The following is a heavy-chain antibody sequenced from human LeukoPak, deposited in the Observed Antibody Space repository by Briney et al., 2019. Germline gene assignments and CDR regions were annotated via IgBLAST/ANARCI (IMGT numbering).Heavy chain of an antibody. J-gene: IGHJ4*02. CDR1: GFTFSSYA. CDR2: LSGSGGNT. Sequence: GGSLRLSCAASGFTFSSYAMSWVRQAPGKGLEWVSALSGSGGNTYYTESVKGRFTISRDNSKNTLYLQMNSLRAEDTAVYYCAKKTGYSSGWYWDYWGQGTLVTVSS. D-gene: IGHD6-19*01. CDR3: AKKTGYSSGWYWDY. V-gene: IGHV3-23*01.